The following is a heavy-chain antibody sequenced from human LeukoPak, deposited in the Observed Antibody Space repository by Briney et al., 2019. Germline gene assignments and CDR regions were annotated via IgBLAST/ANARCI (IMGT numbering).Heavy chain of an antibody. V-gene: IGHV4-39*01. Sequence: SETLSLTCTVSGGSISSYYWGWIRQPPGKGLEWIGSIYYSGSTYYNPSLKSRVTISVDTSKNQFSLKLSSVTAADTAVYYCATPSGSYFNAFDIWGQGTMVTVSS. CDR1: GGSISSYY. J-gene: IGHJ3*02. D-gene: IGHD1-26*01. CDR2: IYYSGST. CDR3: ATPSGSYFNAFDI.